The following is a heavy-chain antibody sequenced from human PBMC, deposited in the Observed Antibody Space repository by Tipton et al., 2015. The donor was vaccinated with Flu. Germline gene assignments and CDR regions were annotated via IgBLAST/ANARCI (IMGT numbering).Heavy chain of an antibody. CDR1: GGSISTYY. Sequence: LRLSCSVSGGSISTYYWSWIRQPAGKGLEWVGHFYNNGSTRYNPSLKNRCTMSADTSRSQFSLKVTSVTAADTAVYFCAREGDDCSRGWYASWGQGILVTVSS. J-gene: IGHJ5*02. V-gene: IGHV4-4*07. D-gene: IGHD6-19*01. CDR2: FYNNGST. CDR3: AREGDDCSRGWYAS.